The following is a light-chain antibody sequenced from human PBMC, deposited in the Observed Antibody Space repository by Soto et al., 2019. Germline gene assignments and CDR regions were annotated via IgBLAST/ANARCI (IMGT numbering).Light chain of an antibody. J-gene: IGLJ2*01. CDR2: EVS. V-gene: IGLV2-8*01. Sequence: QSALTQPPSASGSPGQSVTISCTGTSRDVGGYNYVSWYQQHPGKAPKLMISEVSKRPSGVPDRFSGSKSGNTAALTVSGLQAEDEAYYYCSSFAGNNNLVFGGGTKVTVL. CDR1: SRDVGGYNY. CDR3: SSFAGNNNLV.